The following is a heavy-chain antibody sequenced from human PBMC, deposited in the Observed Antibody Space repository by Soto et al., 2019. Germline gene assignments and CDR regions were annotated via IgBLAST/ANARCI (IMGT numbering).Heavy chain of an antibody. D-gene: IGHD5-18*01. V-gene: IGHV4-39*01. Sequence: PPETLSLTSTVSGDSVSSSSYHWGWIRQPPGKGLXRIXXVXXSXXXXXHXXLKSRVTISGDMSQNQFSLNPSSMAAAQTAVYHWARHGGENYCWVSSWGQGTLDTVSS. CDR1: GDSVSSSSYH. CDR3: ARHGGENYCWVSS. CDR2: VXXSXXX. J-gene: IGHJ4*02.